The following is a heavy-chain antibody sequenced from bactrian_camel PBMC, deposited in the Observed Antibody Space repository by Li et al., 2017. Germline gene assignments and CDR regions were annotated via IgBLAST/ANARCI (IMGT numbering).Heavy chain of an antibody. CDR2: IYTADGAI. J-gene: IGHJ4*01. CDR3: AVRPAILQQCLGEYNY. D-gene: IGHD3*01. CDR1: GFTFNTAD. Sequence: VQLVESGGGLVQPGGSLRLSCAASGFTFNTADMSWVRQAPGTGKEREGVAAIYTADGAIYYADSVKGRFAISQDNASNTVYLQMNDLQPEDTAMYYCAVRPAILQQCLGEYNYWGQGTQVTVS. V-gene: IGHV3S40*01.